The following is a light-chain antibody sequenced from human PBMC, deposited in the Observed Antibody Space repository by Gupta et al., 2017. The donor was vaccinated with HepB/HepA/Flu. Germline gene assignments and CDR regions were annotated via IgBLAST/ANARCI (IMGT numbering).Light chain of an antibody. CDR3: CSYAGSRGWV. J-gene: IGLJ3*02. Sequence: APTLPAPASGSPRQSITISCTGTSSDVGRYEFVSWYQQHPGKAPTFMIYDVSKRPSGISNRFSGSKSGNTASLTISGLQTEDEADYYCCSYAGSRGWVFGGGTKLTVL. V-gene: IGLV2-23*02. CDR2: DVS. CDR1: SSDVGRYEF.